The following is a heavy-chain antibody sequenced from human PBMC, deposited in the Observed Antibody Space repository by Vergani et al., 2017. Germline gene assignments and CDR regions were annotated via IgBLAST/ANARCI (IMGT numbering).Heavy chain of an antibody. D-gene: IGHD3-3*01. J-gene: IGHJ6*02. CDR2: IYYSGST. CDR3: ARESGCDFWSGYYTWGYYGMDV. V-gene: IGHV4-59*01. Sequence: QVQLPESGPGLVKPSETLSLTCTVSGGSISSYYWSWIRQPPGKGLEWIGYIYYSGSTNYNPSLKSLVTISVDTSKNQFTLKLSSVTAADTAVYYCARESGCDFWSGYYTWGYYGMDVWGQGTTVTVSS. CDR1: GGSISSYY.